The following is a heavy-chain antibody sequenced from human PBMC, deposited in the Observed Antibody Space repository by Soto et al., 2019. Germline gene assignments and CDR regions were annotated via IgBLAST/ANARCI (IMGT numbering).Heavy chain of an antibody. Sequence: SETLSLTCAIYGASFSPYHWSWIRQSPGKGLEWIGEVNLSGNTYYNPSFKSRVTISVDTSRNQFSLRLSSVTAADTAVYYCARLPQEYNYYGMDVWGQGTTVTVSS. J-gene: IGHJ6*02. V-gene: IGHV4-34*01. CDR3: ARLPQEYNYYGMDV. D-gene: IGHD1-1*01. CDR1: GASFSPYH. CDR2: VNLSGNT.